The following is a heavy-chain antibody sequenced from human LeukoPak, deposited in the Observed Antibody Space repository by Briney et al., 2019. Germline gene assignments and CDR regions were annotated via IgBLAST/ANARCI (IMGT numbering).Heavy chain of an antibody. D-gene: IGHD3-22*01. CDR3: ARENNYYDSSGYYPFGY. Sequence: GGSLRLSCAAFGFTFSDYYMSWIRQAPGKGLEWVSYISSSGSTIYYADSVKGRFTISRDNAKNSLYLQMNSLRAEDTAVYYCARENNYYDSSGYYPFGYWGQGTLVTVSS. V-gene: IGHV3-11*01. J-gene: IGHJ4*02. CDR1: GFTFSDYY. CDR2: ISSSGSTI.